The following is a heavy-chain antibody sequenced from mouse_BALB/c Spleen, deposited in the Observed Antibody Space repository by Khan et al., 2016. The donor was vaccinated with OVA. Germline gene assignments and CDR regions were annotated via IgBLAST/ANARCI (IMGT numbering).Heavy chain of an antibody. CDR2: ISYNGST. J-gene: IGHJ3*01. CDR1: GYSITSDYA. V-gene: IGHV3-2*02. D-gene: IGHD2-4*01. Sequence: EVQLQESGPGLVKPSQSLSLTCTVTGYSITSDYAWNWIRHFPGNKLEWMCYISYNGSTSYNPSLKSRTSITRDTSKNQFFLQLSSVTTEDTATYYCARSRGYDYDAWFAFWGQGTLVTVSA. CDR3: ARSRGYDYDAWFAF.